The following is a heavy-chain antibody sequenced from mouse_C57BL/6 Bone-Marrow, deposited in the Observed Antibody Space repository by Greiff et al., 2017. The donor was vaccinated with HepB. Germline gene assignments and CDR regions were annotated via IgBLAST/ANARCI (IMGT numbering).Heavy chain of an antibody. CDR2: INPNNGGT. Sequence: EVQLQQSGPELVKPGASVKISCKASGYTFTDYYMNWVKQSHGKSLEWIGDINPNNGGTSYNQKFKGKVTLTVDKSSSTAYMELRSLTSEDSEVYACARGYYGSSYGFAYWGQGTLVTVSA. CDR1: GYTFTDYY. V-gene: IGHV1-26*01. D-gene: IGHD1-1*01. CDR3: ARGYYGSSYGFAY. J-gene: IGHJ3*01.